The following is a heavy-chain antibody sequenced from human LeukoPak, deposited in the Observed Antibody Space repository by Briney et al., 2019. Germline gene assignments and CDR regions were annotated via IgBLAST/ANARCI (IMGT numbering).Heavy chain of an antibody. CDR3: VKESTSSGYYYAPDY. CDR2: ISDDGSRT. D-gene: IGHD3-22*01. Sequence: PGRSLRLSCAASGFTFSTYAVHWVRQAPGKGLEWVAIISDDGSRTYYSNSVKGRFTISRDNSRNTLYLQMNSLRPEDTAVYYCVKESTSSGYYYAPDYWGQGTLVTVS. J-gene: IGHJ4*02. CDR1: GFTFSTYA. V-gene: IGHV3-30-3*01.